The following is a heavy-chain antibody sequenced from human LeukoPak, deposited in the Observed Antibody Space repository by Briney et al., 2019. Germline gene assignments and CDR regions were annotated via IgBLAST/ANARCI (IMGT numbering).Heavy chain of an antibody. D-gene: IGHD7-27*01. Sequence: PGGSLRLSCAASGYTFSSYAMGWVRQAPGKGLEWVSAISGSGDSTYYADSVKGRFTISSDNSKNTVFLEMNSLRAADTAVYYCAKDGNWARFENWGQGTLVTVSS. CDR1: GYTFSSYA. CDR3: AKDGNWARFEN. CDR2: ISGSGDST. J-gene: IGHJ4*02. V-gene: IGHV3-23*01.